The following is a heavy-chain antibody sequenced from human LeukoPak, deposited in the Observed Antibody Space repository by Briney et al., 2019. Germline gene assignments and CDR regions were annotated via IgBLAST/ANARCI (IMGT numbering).Heavy chain of an antibody. D-gene: IGHD4-17*01. J-gene: IGHJ4*02. Sequence: ASVKVSCKASGYTFTSYYMHWVRQAPGQGPEWMGVINPSGGGTSYSQKFQGRLTMTRDTSTSTVYMELSSLRSEDTAVYYCARVQTTVVTSVDFDYWGQGTLVTVSS. CDR1: GYTFTSYY. CDR3: ARVQTTVVTSVDFDY. CDR2: INPSGGGT. V-gene: IGHV1-46*01.